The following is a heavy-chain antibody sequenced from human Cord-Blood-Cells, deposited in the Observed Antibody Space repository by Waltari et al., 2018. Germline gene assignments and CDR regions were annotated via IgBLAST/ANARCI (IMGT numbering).Heavy chain of an antibody. CDR1: GYTFTSYD. CDR3: ARMGRGCGGDCYYYYYYMDV. J-gene: IGHJ6*03. CDR2: MNPNSGNT. Sequence: QVQLVQSGAEVKKPGASVKVSCKASGYTFTSYDINWVRQAPGQGLEWMGWMNPNSGNTGYAQKFQGRVTITRNTSISTAYMELSSLRSEDTAVYYCARMGRGCGGDCYYYYYYMDVWGKGTTVTVSS. D-gene: IGHD2-21*01. V-gene: IGHV1-8*03.